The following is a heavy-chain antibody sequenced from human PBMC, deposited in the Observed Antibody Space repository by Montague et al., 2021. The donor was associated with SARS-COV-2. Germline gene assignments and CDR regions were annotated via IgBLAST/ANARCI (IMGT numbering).Heavy chain of an antibody. Sequence: SLRLSCAASGFTFNSYAMSWVRQAPGKGLEWVSIIYSGGSSTYYXDSVKGRFTISRDNSKNTLYLQMNSMIAEDTAVYYCAKTHRYYNRNFDYWGQGTLVTVS. CDR1: GFTFNSYA. CDR2: IYSGGSST. CDR3: AKTHRYYNRNFDY. J-gene: IGHJ4*02. D-gene: IGHD3-22*01. V-gene: IGHV3-23*03.